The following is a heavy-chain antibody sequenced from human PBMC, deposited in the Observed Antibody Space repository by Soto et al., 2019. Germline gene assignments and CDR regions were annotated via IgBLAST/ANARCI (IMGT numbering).Heavy chain of an antibody. CDR1: EFIFSNYD. CDR2: ISNDGRNE. CDR3: ARDPHRSAFSGYGYFDY. V-gene: IGHV3-30*01. Sequence: PGGSLRLSCAASEFIFSNYDMHWVRQAPGKGLEWVAGISNDGRNEYYADSVKGRFTISRDNSKNTLYLQMNSLRGEDTAVYYCARDPHRSAFSGYGYFDYWGQGTLVTVPS. J-gene: IGHJ4*02. D-gene: IGHD5-12*01.